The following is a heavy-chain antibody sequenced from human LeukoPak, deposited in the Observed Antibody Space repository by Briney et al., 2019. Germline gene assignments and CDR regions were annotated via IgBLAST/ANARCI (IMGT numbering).Heavy chain of an antibody. V-gene: IGHV1-18*01. Sequence: GASVKVSCKASGYTFTSYGISWVRQAPGQGLEWMGWISGYNGNTDYAHNLQGRVFMTTDTSTSTAYMALRSLRSDDTAVYYCARDTAGYSGYDTGTNWFDPWGKGTLVTVSS. CDR3: ARDTAGYSGYDTGTNWFDP. J-gene: IGHJ5*02. D-gene: IGHD5-12*01. CDR1: GYTFTSYG. CDR2: ISGYNGNT.